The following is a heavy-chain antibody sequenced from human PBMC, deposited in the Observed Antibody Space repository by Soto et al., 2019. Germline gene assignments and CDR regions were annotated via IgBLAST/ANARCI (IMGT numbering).Heavy chain of an antibody. Sequence: EVQLVETGGGLIQPGGSLKLSCSVSGLTVSRSLLSWVRQAPGKGLEWISVIYSGGATYYAASVKGRSSISRDTSENRLYLQMSRLRADDTAVYYCASRAPYCSTTTCFDHWGQGALVTVSS. CDR3: ASRAPYCSTTTCFDH. D-gene: IGHD2-2*01. V-gene: IGHV3-53*02. J-gene: IGHJ4*01. CDR1: GLTVSRSL. CDR2: IYSGGAT.